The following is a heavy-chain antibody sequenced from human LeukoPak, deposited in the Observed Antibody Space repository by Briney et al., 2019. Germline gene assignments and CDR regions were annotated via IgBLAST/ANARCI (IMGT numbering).Heavy chain of an antibody. V-gene: IGHV3-21*01. CDR3: GRGHWGLDY. J-gene: IGHJ4*02. Sequence: GGSLRLSCAASGFTFSSYSMNWVRQAPGKGLEWVSSISSSSSYIYYADSVKGRFTTSRDNAKSSLYLQMNSLRAEDTAVYHCGRGHWGLDYWGQGALVTVSS. CDR1: GFTFSSYS. CDR2: ISSSSSYI. D-gene: IGHD7-27*01.